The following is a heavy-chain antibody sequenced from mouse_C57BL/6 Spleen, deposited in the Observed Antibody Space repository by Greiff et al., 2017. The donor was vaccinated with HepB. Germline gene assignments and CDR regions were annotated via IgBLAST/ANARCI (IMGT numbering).Heavy chain of an antibody. CDR3: ARYYDYDGSAWFAY. V-gene: IGHV1-55*01. J-gene: IGHJ3*01. Sequence: QVQLQQPGAELVKPGASVKMSCKASGYTFTSYWLTWVKQRPGQGLEWIGDICHGSGSTNYTEKFKSKATLTVDTSSSTAYMQLSSLTSEDSAVYYCARYYDYDGSAWFAYWGQGTLVTVSA. CDR2: ICHGSGST. CDR1: GYTFTSYW. D-gene: IGHD2-4*01.